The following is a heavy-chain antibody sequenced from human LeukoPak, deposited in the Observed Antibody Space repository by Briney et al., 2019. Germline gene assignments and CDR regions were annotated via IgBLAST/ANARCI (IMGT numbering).Heavy chain of an antibody. CDR3: AGAAADLSSWNWFDP. CDR1: GYSFTSYW. D-gene: IGHD6-13*01. Sequence: GESLKISCKGSGYSFTSYWIGWVRQMPGKGLEWMGIIYPGDSDTRYSPSFQGQVTISADKSISTAYLQWSSLKASDTAMYYCAGAAADLSSWNWFDPWGQGTLVTVSS. CDR2: IYPGDSDT. V-gene: IGHV5-51*01. J-gene: IGHJ5*02.